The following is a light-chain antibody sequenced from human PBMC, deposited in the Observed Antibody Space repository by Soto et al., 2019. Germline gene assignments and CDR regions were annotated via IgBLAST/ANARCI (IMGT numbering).Light chain of an antibody. CDR2: NDD. CDR3: CAYAGSGTVV. J-gene: IGLJ2*01. V-gene: IGLV1-47*02. Sequence: QSVLTQSPSASGTPGQRITISCSGSGSNIGPNYVYWFQQFPGTAPKLLIYNDDQRPSGVPDRFSGSKSGTSASLGISGLRSEDEADYYCCAYAGSGTVVFGGGTKLTVL. CDR1: GSNIGPNY.